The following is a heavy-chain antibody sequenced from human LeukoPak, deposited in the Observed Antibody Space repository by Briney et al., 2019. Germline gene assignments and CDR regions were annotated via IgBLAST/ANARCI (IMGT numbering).Heavy chain of an antibody. CDR2: INHSGST. CDR3: ARWVGATTGPHWFDP. V-gene: IGHV4-34*01. J-gene: IGHJ5*02. D-gene: IGHD1-26*01. Sequence: PSETLSLTCAVYGGSFSGYYWSWIRQPPGKGLEWIGKINHSGSTNYNPSLKSRVTISVDTSKNQFSLKLSSVTAADTAVYYCARWVGATTGPHWFDPWGQGTLVTVSS. CDR1: GGSFSGYY.